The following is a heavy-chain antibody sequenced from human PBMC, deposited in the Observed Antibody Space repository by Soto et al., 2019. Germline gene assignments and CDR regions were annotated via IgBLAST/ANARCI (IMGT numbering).Heavy chain of an antibody. J-gene: IGHJ3*02. CDR1: GFTFSSYA. CDR2: ITGGGDGT. D-gene: IGHD2-15*01. Sequence: EVQLLESGGGFIQPGGSLRLSCAASGFTFSSYAMSCVRQAPGKGLEWVSTITGGGDGTNYANSVKGRFTISRDNADDLLYLQMHSLIPDDTAIYYCAKKWPGSLATFCSGSGCHYAFDIWGQGTMVTVSS. CDR3: AKKWPGSLATFCSGSGCHYAFDI. V-gene: IGHV3-23*01.